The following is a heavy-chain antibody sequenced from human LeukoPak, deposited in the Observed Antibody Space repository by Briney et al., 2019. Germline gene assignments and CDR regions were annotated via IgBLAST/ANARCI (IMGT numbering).Heavy chain of an antibody. J-gene: IGHJ4*02. CDR3: AKLVSSSCYSACSD. CDR1: GFTFSNYG. Sequence: PGRSLRLSCAASGFTFSNYGMHWVRQAPGKGLEWVAVIWNDGNNDYHADSVKGRFTISRDNSKNTLFLQMNSLRAEDAAVYYCAKLVSSSCYSACSDWGQGALVTVSS. CDR2: IWNDGNND. D-gene: IGHD2-15*01. V-gene: IGHV3-33*06.